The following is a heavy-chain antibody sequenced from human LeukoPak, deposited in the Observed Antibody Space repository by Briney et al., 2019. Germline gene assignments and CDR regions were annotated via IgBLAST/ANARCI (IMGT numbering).Heavy chain of an antibody. J-gene: IGHJ3*02. CDR3: ARGLVAANSDAFDI. D-gene: IGHD2-15*01. Sequence: SETLSLTCAVYGGSFSGYYWSWIRQPPGKGLEWIGEINHSGSTNYNPSLKSRVTISVDTSKNQFSLKLSSVTAADTAVYYCARGLVAANSDAFDIWGQGTMVTVSS. CDR2: INHSGST. V-gene: IGHV4-34*01. CDR1: GGSFSGYY.